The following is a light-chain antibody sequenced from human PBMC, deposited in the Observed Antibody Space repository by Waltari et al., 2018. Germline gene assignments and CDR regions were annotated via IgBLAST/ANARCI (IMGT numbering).Light chain of an antibody. CDR2: LNSDGSH. J-gene: IGLJ3*02. CDR3: QTWGTGIWV. V-gene: IGLV4-69*01. CDR1: SGHSSYA. Sequence: QLVLTQSPSASASLGASVKLTCTLSSGHSSYAIAWHQQQPEKGPRYLMKLNSDGSHSKGDGFPVRFSGSSSGAERYLTISSLQSEDEADYYCQTWGTGIWVFGGGTKLTVL.